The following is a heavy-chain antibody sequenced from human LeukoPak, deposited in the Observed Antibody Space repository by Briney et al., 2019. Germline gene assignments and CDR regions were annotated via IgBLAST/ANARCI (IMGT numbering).Heavy chain of an antibody. J-gene: IGHJ4*02. CDR3: TPYDILTGSPGGA. CDR2: ISAYNGNT. CDR1: GGTFSSYA. D-gene: IGHD3-9*01. Sequence: ASVKVSCKASGGTFSSYAISWVRQAPGQGLEWMGWISAYNGNTNYAQKLQGRVTMTTDTSTSTAYMELRSLRSDDTAVYYCTPYDILTGSPGGAWGQGTLVTVSS. V-gene: IGHV1-18*01.